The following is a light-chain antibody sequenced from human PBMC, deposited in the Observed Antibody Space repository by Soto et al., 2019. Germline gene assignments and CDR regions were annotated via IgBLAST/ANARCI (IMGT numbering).Light chain of an antibody. Sequence: QSALTQPASVSGSPGQSITIFCTGTSSDVGAYKFVSWYRHHPGRAPQVMIYEVTNRPSGVSSRFSGYKSGNTDSLTISGLQPEDEGDYYCSSYSSTSTPWVFGGGTKVTVL. V-gene: IGLV2-14*01. CDR3: SSYSSTSTPWV. CDR2: EVT. J-gene: IGLJ3*02. CDR1: SSDVGAYKF.